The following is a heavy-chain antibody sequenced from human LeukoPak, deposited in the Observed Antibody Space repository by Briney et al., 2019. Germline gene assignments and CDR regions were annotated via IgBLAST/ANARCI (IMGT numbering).Heavy chain of an antibody. J-gene: IGHJ4*02. D-gene: IGHD6-13*01. CDR3: TTDVSWVDSSSWYYFDY. V-gene: IGHV3-15*01. CDR1: GFTFSNAW. CDR2: IKSKTDGGTT. Sequence: GGSLRLSCAASGFTFSNAWMSWVRQAPGKGLEWVGRIKSKTDGGTTDYAAPVKGRFTISRDDSNNTLYLQMNSLKTEDTAVYYCTTDVSWVDSSSWYYFDYWGQGTLVTVSS.